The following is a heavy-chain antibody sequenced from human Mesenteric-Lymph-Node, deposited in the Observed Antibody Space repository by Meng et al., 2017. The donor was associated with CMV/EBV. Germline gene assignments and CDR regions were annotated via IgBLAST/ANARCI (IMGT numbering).Heavy chain of an antibody. Sequence: GESLKISCAASGFTFSDYYMSWIRQAPGKGLVWVSRINSDGSSTSYADSVKGRFTISRDNAKNTLYLQMNSLRVEDTAVYYCARPPTGWGQGTLVTVSS. V-gene: IGHV3-74*01. CDR2: INSDGSST. CDR3: ARPPTG. CDR1: GFTFSDYY. J-gene: IGHJ4*02.